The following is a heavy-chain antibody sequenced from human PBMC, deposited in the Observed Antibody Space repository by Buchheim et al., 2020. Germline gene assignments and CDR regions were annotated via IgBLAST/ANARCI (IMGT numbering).Heavy chain of an antibody. CDR2: ISGSGGST. J-gene: IGHJ4*02. CDR1: GFTFSSYA. D-gene: IGHD3-22*01. V-gene: IGHV3-23*01. CDR3: AKELGPYTMIGVVIPFDY. Sequence: EVQLLESGGGLVQPGGSLRLSCAASGFTFSSYAMSWVRQAPGKGLEWVSAISGSGGSTYYADSVKGRFTISRDNSKNTLYLQMNSRRADDTALYYCAKELGPYTMIGVVIPFDYGGQGTL.